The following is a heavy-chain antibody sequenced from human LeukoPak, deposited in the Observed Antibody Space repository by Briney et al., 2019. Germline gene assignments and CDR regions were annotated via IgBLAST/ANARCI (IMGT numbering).Heavy chain of an antibody. CDR3: AREQEGSSWDFDY. D-gene: IGHD6-13*01. CDR2: IKQDGSEK. V-gene: IGHV3-7*01. Sequence: GGSLRLSCAASGFTFSSYWMSWVRQAPGKGLEWVANIKQDGSEKYYVDSVKGRFTISRDNAKNSLYLQMSSLRAEDTAVYYCAREQEGSSWDFDYWGQGTLVTVSS. J-gene: IGHJ4*02. CDR1: GFTFSSYW.